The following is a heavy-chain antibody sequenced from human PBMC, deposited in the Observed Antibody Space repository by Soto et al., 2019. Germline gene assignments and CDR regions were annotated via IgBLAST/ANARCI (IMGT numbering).Heavy chain of an antibody. V-gene: IGHV4-59*01. CDR3: ARHADSSSMGWGFDY. Sequence: SETLSLTCTVSGGSISSYYWSWIRQPPGKGLEWIGYIYYSGSTNYNPSLKSRVTISVDTSKNQFSLKLSSVTAADTAVYYCARHADSSSMGWGFDYWGQGTLVTVSS. D-gene: IGHD6-6*01. J-gene: IGHJ4*02. CDR1: GGSISSYY. CDR2: IYYSGST.